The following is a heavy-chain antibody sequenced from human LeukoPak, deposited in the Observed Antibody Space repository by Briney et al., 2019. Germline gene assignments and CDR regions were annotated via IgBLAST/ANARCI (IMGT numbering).Heavy chain of an antibody. D-gene: IGHD5-18*01. CDR1: GGTFSSYA. CDR3: ARSRDTAMVTFFDY. V-gene: IGHV1-69*13. J-gene: IGHJ4*02. Sequence: ASVKVSCKASGGTFSSYAISWVRQAPGQGLEWMGGIIPIFGTANYAQKFQGRVTITADESTSTAYMELGSLRSEDTAVYYCARSRDTAMVTFFDYWGQGTLVTVSS. CDR2: IIPIFGTA.